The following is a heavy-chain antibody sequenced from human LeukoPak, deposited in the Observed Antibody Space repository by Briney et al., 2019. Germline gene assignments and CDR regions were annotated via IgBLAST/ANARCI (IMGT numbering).Heavy chain of an antibody. J-gene: IGHJ4*02. CDR1: AITFSDTW. Sequence: GGSLRLSCAASAITFSDTWMNWVRQAPGKGLEWVGRIKDKFYSETTDYAAPVKGRSIISRDDSKKTVYLEMNSLKADDTAVYFCTRVTVCTGSSCPGAFDHWGQGTVVTVSS. D-gene: IGHD2-8*02. V-gene: IGHV3-15*01. CDR2: IKDKFYSETT. CDR3: TRVTVCTGSSCPGAFDH.